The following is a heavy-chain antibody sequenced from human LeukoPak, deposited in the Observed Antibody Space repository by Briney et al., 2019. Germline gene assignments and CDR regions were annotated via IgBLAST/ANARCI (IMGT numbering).Heavy chain of an antibody. CDR3: ARDKGLTGDVNYFDY. Sequence: SLRLSCAASGFTFSSYAMHWVRQAPGKGLEWVAVISYDGSNKYYADSVKGRFTISRDNSKNTLYLQMISLRAEDTAVFYCARDKGLTGDVNYFDYWGQGTQVTVSS. D-gene: IGHD7-27*01. V-gene: IGHV3-30-3*01. J-gene: IGHJ4*02. CDR2: ISYDGSNK. CDR1: GFTFSSYA.